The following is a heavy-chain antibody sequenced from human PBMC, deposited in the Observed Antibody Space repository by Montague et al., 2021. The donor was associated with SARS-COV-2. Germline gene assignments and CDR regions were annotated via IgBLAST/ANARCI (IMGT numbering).Heavy chain of an antibody. J-gene: IGHJ6*02. V-gene: IGHV4-4*02. CDR3: ARHLRVTTVTSHMYHYAMDV. CDR2: IYHTGST. D-gene: IGHD4-11*01. Sequence: SETLSLTCVVSGDSISTDNWWTWVRLPPGKGLEWVGEIYHTGSTKYKPSLTSRVTIPVDTSKNQVSLKLTSVTAADTAVYYCARHLRVTTVTSHMYHYAMDVWGQGTTVTVSS. CDR1: GDSISTDNW.